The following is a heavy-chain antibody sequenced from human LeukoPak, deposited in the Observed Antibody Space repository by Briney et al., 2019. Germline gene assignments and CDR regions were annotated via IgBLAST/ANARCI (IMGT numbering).Heavy chain of an antibody. CDR1: GFTFGDYA. CDR2: IRSKAYGETA. J-gene: IGHJ4*02. V-gene: IGHV3-49*03. CDR3: TRDRGAYNLYDY. D-gene: IGHD1-1*01. Sequence: PGGSLRLSCTASGFTFGDYAMSWTRQAPGKGLEWVGFIRSKAYGETADYAASVKGRFTISRDDSKAIAYLQMNSLKTEDTAVYHCTRDRGAYNLYDYWGQGTLVTVSS.